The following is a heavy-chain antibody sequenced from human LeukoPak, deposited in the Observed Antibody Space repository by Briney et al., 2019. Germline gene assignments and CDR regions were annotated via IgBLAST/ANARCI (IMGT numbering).Heavy chain of an antibody. J-gene: IGHJ4*02. CDR2: ISGFTGAT. Sequence: GASVKVSCKASGYTFTIYGMSWVRQAPGQRLEWMGWISGFTGATNYAQKFQGRLSMTTDTSTSTAYMELRSLRSDDTAVYYCARDITMVRSFDYWGQGTLVTVSS. CDR1: GYTFTIYG. V-gene: IGHV1-18*01. D-gene: IGHD3-10*01. CDR3: ARDITMVRSFDY.